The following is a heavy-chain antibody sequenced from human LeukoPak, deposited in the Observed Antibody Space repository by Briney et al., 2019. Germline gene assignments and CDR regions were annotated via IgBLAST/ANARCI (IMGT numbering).Heavy chain of an antibody. D-gene: IGHD1-14*01. Sequence: GGSLRLSCGASGITFSSYSMNWVRQAPGKGLEWVAVIWYDGSQKYYADSVKGRFTISRDDSKNTIYLQMDSLRAEDTAVYYCATSSPRNYFDHWGQGTLVTVSS. CDR1: GITFSSYS. V-gene: IGHV3-33*01. CDR3: ATSSPRNYFDH. J-gene: IGHJ4*02. CDR2: IWYDGSQK.